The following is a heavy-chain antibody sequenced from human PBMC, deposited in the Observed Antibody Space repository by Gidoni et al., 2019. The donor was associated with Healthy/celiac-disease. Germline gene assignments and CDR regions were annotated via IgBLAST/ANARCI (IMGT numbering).Heavy chain of an antibody. CDR2: IYTSGST. V-gene: IGHV4-4*07. Sequence: QVQLQESGPGLVQPSETLSLTCTVAGGSISSYYGSWIRQPAGKGLEWIGRIYTSGSTNYNPPLKSRAPMSVDTSKNQFSLKLSSVTAADTAVYYCARARWFGELWSRADYYYYGMDVWGQGTTVTVSS. J-gene: IGHJ6*02. CDR1: GGSISSYY. CDR3: ARARWFGELWSRADYYYYGMDV. D-gene: IGHD3-10*01.